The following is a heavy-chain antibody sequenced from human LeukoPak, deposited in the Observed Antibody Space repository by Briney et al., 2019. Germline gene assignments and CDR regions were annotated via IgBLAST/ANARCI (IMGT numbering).Heavy chain of an antibody. CDR2: ISADGTTT. J-gene: IGHJ6*02. CDR3: ARGLAGAYRIMDV. V-gene: IGHV3-74*01. Sequence: GGSRRLSCVASGFTFNTYWIHWARQGPGKGLVWVSLISADGTTTTYADSVQGRFTVSRDNAKNTLYLQMNSLRAEDAAVYYCARGLAGAYRIMDVWGQGNPVTVS. D-gene: IGHD6-19*01. CDR1: GFTFNTYW.